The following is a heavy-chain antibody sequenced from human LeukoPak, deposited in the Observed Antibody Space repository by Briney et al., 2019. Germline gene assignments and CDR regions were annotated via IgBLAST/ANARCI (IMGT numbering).Heavy chain of an antibody. D-gene: IGHD6-13*01. CDR1: GYSLTDFS. CDR3: TAGVAVSRWYYFDY. Sequence: GASVKVSCKVSGYSLTDFSINWVRQAPGKGFEWMGGFAPGDGERIYAQKFQGRVTMTEDTSADTAYMELSSLKSEDTAVYFCTAGVAVSRWYYFDYWGQGTLVTVSS. CDR2: FAPGDGER. V-gene: IGHV1-24*01. J-gene: IGHJ4*01.